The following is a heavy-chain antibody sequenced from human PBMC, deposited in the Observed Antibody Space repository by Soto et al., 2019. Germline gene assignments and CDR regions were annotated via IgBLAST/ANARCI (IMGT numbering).Heavy chain of an antibody. Sequence: GASVKVSCKASGYTFTSYAMHWVRRAPGQGLEWMGWINPNSGGTNYAQKFQGWVTMTRDTSISTAYMELSRLRSDDTAVYYCARGAHYYDSSGYYSGAFDIWGQGTMVTVSS. V-gene: IGHV1-2*04. CDR2: INPNSGGT. CDR1: GYTFTSYA. CDR3: ARGAHYYDSSGYYSGAFDI. J-gene: IGHJ3*02. D-gene: IGHD3-22*01.